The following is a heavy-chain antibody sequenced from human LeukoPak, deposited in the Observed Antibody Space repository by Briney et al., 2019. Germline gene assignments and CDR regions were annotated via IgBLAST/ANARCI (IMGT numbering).Heavy chain of an antibody. CDR3: ARVTYVYCGGDCYSYYFDY. Sequence: LETLSLTCTVSGGSISSYYWSWIRQPPGKGLEWIGYIYYSGSTNYNPSLKSRVTISVDTSKNQFSLKLSSVTAADTAVYYCARVTYVYCGGDCYSYYFDYWGQGTLVTVSS. J-gene: IGHJ4*02. CDR1: GGSISSYY. CDR2: IYYSGST. D-gene: IGHD2-21*02. V-gene: IGHV4-59*01.